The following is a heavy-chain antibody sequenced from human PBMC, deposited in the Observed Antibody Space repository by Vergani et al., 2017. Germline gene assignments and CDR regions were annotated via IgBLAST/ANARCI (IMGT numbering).Heavy chain of an antibody. Sequence: QVQLVQSGAEVKKPGASVKVSCKASGYTFTGYYMHWVRQAPGQGLEWMGWINPNSGGTNYAQKFQGRVTMNRDTSISSAYMELSRLRSDDTAVYSCARQYFYVSSGYYFQHWGQGTLVTVSS. CDR2: INPNSGGT. V-gene: IGHV1-2*02. J-gene: IGHJ1*01. CDR1: GYTFTGYY. D-gene: IGHD3-22*01. CDR3: ARQYFYVSSGYYFQH.